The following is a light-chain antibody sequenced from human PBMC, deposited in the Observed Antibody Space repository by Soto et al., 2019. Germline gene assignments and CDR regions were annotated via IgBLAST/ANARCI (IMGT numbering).Light chain of an antibody. Sequence: DIQMTRSPSTLSGSVGDRVTITCRASQTISSWLAWYQQKPGKAPKPLIYKASTLKSGVPSRFSGSGSGPEFTLTISSLQPEDIATYYCQQYDNLLSFGGGTKVDIK. CDR2: KAS. CDR3: QQYDNLLS. CDR1: QTISSW. V-gene: IGKV1-5*03. J-gene: IGKJ4*01.